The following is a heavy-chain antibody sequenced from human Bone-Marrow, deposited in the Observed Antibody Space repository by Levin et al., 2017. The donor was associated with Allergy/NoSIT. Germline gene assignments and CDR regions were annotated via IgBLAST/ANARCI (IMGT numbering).Heavy chain of an antibody. Sequence: RGESLKISCQGSGYSFTNYWITWVRQMPGKGLEWMGRIDPRDSYTNYSPSFEGHVTISVDKSITTAYLQWSSLKASDTAMYYCARATTLHVHGQAVTTALEYWGQGTLVTVSS. CDR3: ARATTLHVHGQAVTTALEY. J-gene: IGHJ4*02. D-gene: IGHD4-17*01. CDR2: IDPRDSYT. CDR1: GYSFTNYW. V-gene: IGHV5-10-1*01.